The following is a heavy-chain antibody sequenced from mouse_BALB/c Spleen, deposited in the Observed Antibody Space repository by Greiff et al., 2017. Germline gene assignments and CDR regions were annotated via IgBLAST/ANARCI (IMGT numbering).Heavy chain of an antibody. CDR2: ISSGSSTI. Sequence: EVQLVESGGGLVQPGGSRKLSCAASGFTFSSFGMHWVRQAPEKGLEWVAYISSGSSTIYYADTVKGRFTISRDNPKNTLFLQMTSLRSEDTAMYYCATARGYWGQGTTRTVSS. V-gene: IGHV5-17*02. CDR1: GFTFSSFG. CDR3: ATARGY. J-gene: IGHJ2*01.